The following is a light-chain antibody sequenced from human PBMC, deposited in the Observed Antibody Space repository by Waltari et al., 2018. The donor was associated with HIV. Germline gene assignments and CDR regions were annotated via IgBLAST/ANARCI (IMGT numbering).Light chain of an antibody. CDR1: RDVTNF. CDR3: QQSDSYPLT. J-gene: IGKJ5*01. Sequence: DIQLTQSPSFLSASVGDRVSITCRASRDVTNFLAWYQKKPGTAPKLLIYGASTLQSGVPSRFGGIGSGTQFTLTINSLQPDDFATYYCQQSDSYPLTFGQGTRLEMK. V-gene: IGKV1-9*01. CDR2: GAS.